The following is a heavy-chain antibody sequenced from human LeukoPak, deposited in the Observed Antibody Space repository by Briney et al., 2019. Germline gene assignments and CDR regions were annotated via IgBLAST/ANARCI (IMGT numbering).Heavy chain of an antibody. J-gene: IGHJ5*02. CDR2: ISAYNGNT. CDR3: ARGAPVKNYVWGSYRYAQNWFDP. V-gene: IGHV1-18*01. CDR1: GYTFTSYG. D-gene: IGHD3-16*02. Sequence: ASVKVSCKASGYTFTSYGISWVRQAPGQGLEWMGWISAYNGNTNYAQKLQGRVTMTTDTSTSTAYMELRSLGSDDTAVYYCARGAPVKNYVWGSYRYAQNWFDPWGQGTLVTVSS.